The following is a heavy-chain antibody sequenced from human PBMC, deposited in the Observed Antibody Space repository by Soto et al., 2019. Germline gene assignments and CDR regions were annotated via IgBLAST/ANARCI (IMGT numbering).Heavy chain of an antibody. CDR2: ISYDGSNK. CDR1: GFTFSSYG. Sequence: QVQLVESGGGVVQPGRSLRLSCAASGFTFSSYGMHWVRQAPGKGLEWVAVISYDGSNKYYADSVKGRFTISRDNSKHTLYLQMNSLRAEDTAVYYCAKDPRLDILTGPFDYWGQGTLVTVSS. D-gene: IGHD3-9*01. V-gene: IGHV3-30*18. J-gene: IGHJ4*02. CDR3: AKDPRLDILTGPFDY.